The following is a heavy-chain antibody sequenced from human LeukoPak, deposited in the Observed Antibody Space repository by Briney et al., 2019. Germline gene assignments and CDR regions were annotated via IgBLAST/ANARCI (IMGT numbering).Heavy chain of an antibody. V-gene: IGHV1-18*01. CDR2: ISAYNGNT. CDR1: GYTFTSYG. Sequence: ASVTVSCMASGYTFTSYGISWVRQAPGQGLEWMGWISAYNGNTNYAQKLQGRVTMTTDTSTSTAYMELRSLRSDDTAVYYCARDTPYSYVDTAMVPHPYYYYGMDVWGQGTTVTVSS. J-gene: IGHJ6*02. CDR3: ARDTPYSYVDTAMVPHPYYYYGMDV. D-gene: IGHD5-18*01.